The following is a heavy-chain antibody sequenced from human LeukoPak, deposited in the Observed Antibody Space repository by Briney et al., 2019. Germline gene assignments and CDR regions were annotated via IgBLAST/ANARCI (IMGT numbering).Heavy chain of an antibody. CDR2: IYYSGGT. J-gene: IGHJ4*02. CDR3: AREGVDTAMALSY. Sequence: KPSETLSLTCTVSGVSISSYYWSWIRQPPGKGLEWIGYIYYSGGTNYNPSLKSRVTISVDTSKNQFSLKLSSVTAADTAVYYCAREGVDTAMALSYWGQGTLVTVSS. V-gene: IGHV4-59*01. D-gene: IGHD5-18*01. CDR1: GVSISSYY.